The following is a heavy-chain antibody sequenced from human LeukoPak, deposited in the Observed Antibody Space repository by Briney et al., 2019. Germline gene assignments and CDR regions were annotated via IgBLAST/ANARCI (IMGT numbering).Heavy chain of an antibody. D-gene: IGHD1-14*01. CDR1: GGSFSGYY. V-gene: IGHV4-34*01. CDR2: INHSGST. J-gene: IGHJ3*02. CDR3: ARDYRDAFDI. Sequence: SETLSLTCAVYGGSFSGYYWSWIRQPPGKGLEWIGEINHSGSTNYNPSLKSRVTISVDTSKNQFSLKLSSVTAADTAVYYCARDYRDAFDIWGQGTMVTVSS.